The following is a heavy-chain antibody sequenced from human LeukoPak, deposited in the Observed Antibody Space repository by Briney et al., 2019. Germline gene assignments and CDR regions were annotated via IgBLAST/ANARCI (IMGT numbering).Heavy chain of an antibody. D-gene: IGHD3-16*02. CDR3: ARVADYVWGSYRAPYDAFDI. CDR1: GFTFSSYS. CDR2: ISSSSSYI. J-gene: IGHJ3*02. V-gene: IGHV3-21*01. Sequence: GGSLRLSCAASGFTFSSYSMNWVRQAPGKGLEWVSSISSSSSYIYYADSVKGRFTISRDNAKNSLYLQMNSLRAEDTAVYYCARVADYVWGSYRAPYDAFDIWGQGTVATVSS.